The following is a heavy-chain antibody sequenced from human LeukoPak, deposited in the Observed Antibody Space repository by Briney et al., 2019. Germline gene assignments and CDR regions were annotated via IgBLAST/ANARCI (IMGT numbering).Heavy chain of an antibody. V-gene: IGHV3-74*01. J-gene: IGHJ5*02. CDR3: ARVPRNKGFDP. CDR2: INGDGSNI. D-gene: IGHD1/OR15-1a*01. Sequence: GGSLRLSCAASGFPFSAYWMHWARRVPGRGLVGVSCINGDGSNIQYADSVKGRFTTSRDNAKNMMYLQMNSLRVEDTAIYYCARVPRNKGFDPWGQGTLVTVSA. CDR1: GFPFSAYW.